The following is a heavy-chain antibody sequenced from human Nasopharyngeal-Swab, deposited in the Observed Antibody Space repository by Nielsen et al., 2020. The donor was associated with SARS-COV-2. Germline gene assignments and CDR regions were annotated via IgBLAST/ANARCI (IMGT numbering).Heavy chain of an antibody. Sequence: GGSLRLSCAASGCTFNSYWMHWGRQAPGKGLVWVSRINTDATSTSYADSVKGRFTIFRDNAKNMVFLQMNSLTAEDTAIYYCTRAGYSGSYGGFDSWGQGTLVSVSS. CDR2: INTDATST. CDR1: GCTFNSYW. J-gene: IGHJ4*02. D-gene: IGHD1-26*01. V-gene: IGHV3-74*01. CDR3: TRAGYSGSYGGFDS.